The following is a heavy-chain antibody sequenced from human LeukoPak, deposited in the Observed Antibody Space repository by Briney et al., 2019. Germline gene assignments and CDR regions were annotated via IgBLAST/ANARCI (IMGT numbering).Heavy chain of an antibody. Sequence: ASVKVSCKVSGYTLTELSMHWVRQAPGKGLEWMGGFDPEDGETIYAQKFQGRVTMTEDTSTDTAYMELSSLRSEDTAVYYCATRDYYYYGMDAWGQGTTVTVSS. CDR1: GYTLTELS. CDR3: ATRDYYYYGMDA. CDR2: FDPEDGET. J-gene: IGHJ6*02. V-gene: IGHV1-24*01.